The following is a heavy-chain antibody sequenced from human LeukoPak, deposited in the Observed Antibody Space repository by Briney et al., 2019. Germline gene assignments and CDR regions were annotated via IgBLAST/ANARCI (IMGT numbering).Heavy chain of an antibody. CDR3: ASPGPYYDFWSGYQYYFDY. D-gene: IGHD3-3*01. CDR2: IYYSGST. J-gene: IGHJ4*02. V-gene: IGHV4-39*01. Sequence: SETLSLTCTVSGVSISSNSYYWAWIRRPPGKGLEWIGTIYYSGSTYYNPSLERRVAISVDTSKNQFSLKLSSVTAADTAVYYCASPGPYYDFWSGYQYYFDYWGQGTLVTVSS. CDR1: GVSISSNSYY.